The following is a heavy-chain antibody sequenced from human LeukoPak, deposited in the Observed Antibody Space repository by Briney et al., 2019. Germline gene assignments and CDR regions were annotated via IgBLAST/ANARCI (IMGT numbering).Heavy chain of an antibody. D-gene: IGHD2/OR15-2a*01. CDR2: ISYDGYNK. J-gene: IGHJ6*03. V-gene: IGHV3-30-3*01. CDR1: GFSFSTYA. CDR3: AKGKAAFRYMDV. Sequence: GRSLRLSCAASGFSFSTYAMHWVRQAPGKGLEWVAVISYDGYNKYYADSVKGRFTISRDNSKNTLYLQMNSLRAEDTAVYYCAKGKAAFRYMDVWGKGTTVTVSS.